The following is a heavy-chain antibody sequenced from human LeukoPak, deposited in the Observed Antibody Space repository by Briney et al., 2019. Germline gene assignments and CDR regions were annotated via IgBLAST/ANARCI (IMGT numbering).Heavy chain of an antibody. D-gene: IGHD6-13*01. J-gene: IGHJ4*02. Sequence: SETLSLTCTVSGGSLSSSSYYWGWIRQPPGKGLEWIGSIYYSGCTYYNPSLKSRVTISVDTSKNKFSLKLSSVTAAHTAVYYCARDLSSSRLYYFDYWGQGTLVTVSS. CDR1: GGSLSSSSYY. CDR2: IYYSGCT. V-gene: IGHV4-39*01. CDR3: ARDLSSSRLYYFDY.